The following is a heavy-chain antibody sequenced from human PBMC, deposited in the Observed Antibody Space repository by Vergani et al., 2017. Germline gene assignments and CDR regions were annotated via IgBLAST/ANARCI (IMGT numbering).Heavy chain of an antibody. V-gene: IGHV4-38-2*01. J-gene: IGHJ6*02. CDR2: IHHSGDT. D-gene: IGHD3-10*02. Sequence: QVQLQESGPGLVKPSETLTLTCDVSDSSIMTNPYWGWFRQSPGKGLEWIGGIHHSGDTHYKSSLKSRVSISFVSSSKFYLSLTSVTAAATAIYYCARPRCSGGFFPSSYCFGRVGWGRGTTVTVCS. CDR1: DSSIMTNPY. CDR3: ARPRCSGGFFPSSYCFGRVG.